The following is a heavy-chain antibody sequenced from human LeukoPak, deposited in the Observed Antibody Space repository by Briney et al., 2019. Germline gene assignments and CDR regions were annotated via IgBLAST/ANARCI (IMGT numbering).Heavy chain of an antibody. CDR3: ARATDSSGWYRLFDY. J-gene: IGHJ4*02. Sequence: GASVKVSCKASGYTFTSYYMHWVRQAPGQGLEWMGIINPSGGSASYAQKFQGRVTMTRDTSTSTVYMELSSLRSEDTAVYYCARATDSSGWYRLFDYWGQGTLVTVSS. CDR2: INPSGGSA. D-gene: IGHD6-19*01. V-gene: IGHV1-46*01. CDR1: GYTFTSYY.